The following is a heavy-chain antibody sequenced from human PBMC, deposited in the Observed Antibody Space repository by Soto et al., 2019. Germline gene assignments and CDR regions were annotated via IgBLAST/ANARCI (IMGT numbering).Heavy chain of an antibody. J-gene: IGHJ4*02. V-gene: IGHV5-10-1*01. CDR2: IDPSDSQT. CDR1: GYSFAGYW. D-gene: IGHD3-22*01. Sequence: GESLKISCKGSGYSFAGYWITWVRQKPGEGLEWMGRIDPSDSQTYYSPSFRGHVTVSVTKSITTVFLQWSSLRASDTAMYYCARQIYDSDTGPNFQYYFDSWGQGTPVTVSS. CDR3: ARQIYDSDTGPNFQYYFDS.